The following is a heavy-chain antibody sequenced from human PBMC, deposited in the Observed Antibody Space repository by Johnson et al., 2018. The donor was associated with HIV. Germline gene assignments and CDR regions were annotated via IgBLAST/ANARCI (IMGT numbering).Heavy chain of an antibody. V-gene: IGHV3-33*01. CDR1: GYSFRNSA. J-gene: IGHJ3*02. D-gene: IGHD3-10*01. CDR2: IWSDGTNK. Sequence: QVLLVESGGGVVQPGRSLRLSCVASGYSFRNSAMHWVRQAPGKGLEWVATIWSDGTNKYYGDSVKGRFTVSRDSSKNTLFLQMTSLRVEDTAVYYCYGYYDAFDIWGQGTMVSVSS. CDR3: YGYYDAFDI.